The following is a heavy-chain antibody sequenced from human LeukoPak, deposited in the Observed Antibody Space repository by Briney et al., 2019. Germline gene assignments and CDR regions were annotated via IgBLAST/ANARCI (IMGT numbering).Heavy chain of an antibody. D-gene: IGHD6-6*01. V-gene: IGHV1-18*04. Sequence: ASVKVSCKASGYTFTGYYMHWVRQAPGQGLEWMGWITTYNGNTNYARKLQGRVTMTTDTSTNTAYTELGSLRPDDTAVYYCARLIEYRTSSRVFDIWGQGTMVTVSS. J-gene: IGHJ3*02. CDR3: ARLIEYRTSSRVFDI. CDR1: GYTFTGYY. CDR2: ITTYNGNT.